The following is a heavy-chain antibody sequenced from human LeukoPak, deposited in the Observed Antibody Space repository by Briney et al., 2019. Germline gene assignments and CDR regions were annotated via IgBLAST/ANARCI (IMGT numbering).Heavy chain of an antibody. CDR2: INWNGGST. D-gene: IGHD6-13*01. CDR1: GFAFDDYG. Sequence: GGSLRLSCAASGFAFDDYGMSWVRQAPGKGLKWVSGINWNGGSTGYADSVKGRFTISRDNAKNSLYLQMNSLRAEDTTLYYCARVQTYSSSWLDAFDIWGQGTMVTVSS. J-gene: IGHJ3*02. V-gene: IGHV3-20*04. CDR3: ARVQTYSSSWLDAFDI.